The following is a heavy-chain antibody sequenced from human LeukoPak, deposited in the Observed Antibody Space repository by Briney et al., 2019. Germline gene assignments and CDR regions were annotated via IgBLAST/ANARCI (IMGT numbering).Heavy chain of an antibody. V-gene: IGHV1-2*02. D-gene: IGHD3-9*01. CDR3: AREAVLRYLTYNWFDP. Sequence: ASVKVSCKASGYTFTGYYMHWVRQPPGQGVEWMGWINPNSGGTKDAQKFQGRVTMTRDTSISTAYMELSRLRSDDTAVYYCAREAVLRYLTYNWFDPWGQGTLVTVSS. CDR2: INPNSGGT. CDR1: GYTFTGYY. J-gene: IGHJ5*02.